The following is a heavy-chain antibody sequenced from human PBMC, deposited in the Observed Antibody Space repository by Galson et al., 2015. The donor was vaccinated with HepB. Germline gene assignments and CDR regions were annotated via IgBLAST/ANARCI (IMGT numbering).Heavy chain of an antibody. D-gene: IGHD2-2*01. CDR1: GGSISSSSYY. CDR3: ARGPYCSSTSCHPDWHAFDI. V-gene: IGHV4-39*07. Sequence: TLSLTCTVSGGSISSSSYYWGWIRQPPGKGLEWIGSIYYSGSTYYNPSLKSRVTISVDTSKNQFSLKLSSVTAADTAVYYCARGPYCSSTSCHPDWHAFDIWGQGTMVTVSS. J-gene: IGHJ3*02. CDR2: IYYSGST.